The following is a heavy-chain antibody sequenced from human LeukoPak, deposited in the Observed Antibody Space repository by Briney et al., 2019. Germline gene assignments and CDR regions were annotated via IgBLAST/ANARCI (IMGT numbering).Heavy chain of an antibody. Sequence: PSETLSLTCTASGGSISNSSYYWGWIRQPPGKGLEWIGSMYYSGSTYYNPSLKSRATISVDTSKNQFSLKLSSVTAADTAVYYCASLAAGREATMIPFDPWGQGTLVTVSS. J-gene: IGHJ5*02. CDR3: ASLAAGREATMIPFDP. V-gene: IGHV4-39*01. D-gene: IGHD3-22*01. CDR1: GGSISNSSYY. CDR2: MYYSGST.